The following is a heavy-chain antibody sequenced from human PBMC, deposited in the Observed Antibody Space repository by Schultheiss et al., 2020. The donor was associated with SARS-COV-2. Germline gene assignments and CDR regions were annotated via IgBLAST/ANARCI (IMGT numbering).Heavy chain of an antibody. CDR3: ARGSSSRVLNY. CDR2: ISYDGSNK. J-gene: IGHJ4*02. CDR1: GFTFSRYA. Sequence: GGSLRLSCAASGFTFSRYAMHWVRQAPGKGLEWVAVISYDGSNKYYADSVKGRFTISRDNSKNTLYLQMNSLRAEDTAVYYCARGSSSRVLNYWGQGTLVTVSS. V-gene: IGHV3-30-3*01. D-gene: IGHD6-6*01.